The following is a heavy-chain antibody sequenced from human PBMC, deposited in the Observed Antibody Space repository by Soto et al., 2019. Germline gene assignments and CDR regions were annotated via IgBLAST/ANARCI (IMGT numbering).Heavy chain of an antibody. CDR2: ISSSSSYV. V-gene: IGHV3-21*06. CDR1: GFTFRIYS. D-gene: IGHD6-13*01. Sequence: GGSLRLSFAASGFTFRIYSMTWLRQAPGKGLEWVSSISSSSSYVFYADSVKGRFTISRDNAKNSVVLQMNNLRAEDTAVYYCARDWAAGLDYWDPGTLVTVSS. CDR3: ARDWAAGLDY. J-gene: IGHJ4*02.